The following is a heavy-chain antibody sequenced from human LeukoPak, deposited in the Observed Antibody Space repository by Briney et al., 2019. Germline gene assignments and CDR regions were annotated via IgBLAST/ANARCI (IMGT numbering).Heavy chain of an antibody. V-gene: IGHV4-59*08. CDR2: VYYTGST. D-gene: IGHD6-6*01. Sequence: SETLSLTCSVSGGSVSNYYWSWIRQPPGKGLEWIGYVYYTGSTNYNPSLKSRVTMFEDKSKNQLSLRLYSVTVADTAVYYCARHFAYSSSSYFDYWGQGSLVTVSS. CDR1: GGSVSNYY. CDR3: ARHFAYSSSSYFDY. J-gene: IGHJ4*02.